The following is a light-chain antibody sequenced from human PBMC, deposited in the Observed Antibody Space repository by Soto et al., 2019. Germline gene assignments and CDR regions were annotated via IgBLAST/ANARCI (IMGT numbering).Light chain of an antibody. J-gene: IGKJ4*02. V-gene: IGKV1-27*01. CDR2: AAS. CDR1: QAVTNY. Sequence: DIQMTQSPSSLSASVGDRVTITCRASQAVTNYLAWYQQKPGKVPNLLIYAASTLQSGVPSRFSGSGSVTEFTLNIRSLQPEDVATYYCHTYYSALEGFGGGAKVEIQ. CDR3: HTYYSALEG.